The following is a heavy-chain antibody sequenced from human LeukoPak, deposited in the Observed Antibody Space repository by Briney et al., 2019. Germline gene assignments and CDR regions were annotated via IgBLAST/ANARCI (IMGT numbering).Heavy chain of an antibody. Sequence: GGSLRLSCAASGFTFSSYAMSWVRQAPGKGLEWVSVIYSGGSTYYADSVKGRFTISRDNSKNTLYLQMNSLRAEDTAVYYCARDNPRGVTTSLWGQGTLVTVSS. CDR3: ARDNPRGVTTSL. J-gene: IGHJ4*02. CDR2: IYSGGST. V-gene: IGHV3-53*01. CDR1: GFTFSSYA. D-gene: IGHD4-17*01.